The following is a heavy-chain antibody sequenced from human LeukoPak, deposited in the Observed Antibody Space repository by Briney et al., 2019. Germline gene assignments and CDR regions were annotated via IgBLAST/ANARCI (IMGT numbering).Heavy chain of an antibody. Sequence: GGSLRLSCAASGFTFTNNAMSWVRQAPGKGLEWVSAISGSGGSTYYADSVKGRFTISRDNSKNTLSLQMNSLRAEDTAIYYCAFRDGYTNSQDYFKYWGQGTLVTVSS. CDR3: AFRDGYTNSQDYFKY. CDR2: ISGSGGST. J-gene: IGHJ4*02. CDR1: GFTFTNNA. V-gene: IGHV3-23*01. D-gene: IGHD1-1*01.